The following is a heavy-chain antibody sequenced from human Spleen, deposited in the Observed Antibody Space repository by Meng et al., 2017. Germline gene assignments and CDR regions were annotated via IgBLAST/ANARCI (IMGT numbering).Heavy chain of an antibody. Sequence: SETLSLTCAVSGYSITGSYNWGWIRQSPGKGLEWIGSIYQSGSTYYNPSLKSRVTMSADTSKNQFSLKLTSVTAADTAVYYCARHFFGGSPIFDSWARERWSPSPQ. J-gene: IGHJ4*02. CDR3: ARHFFGGSPIFDS. CDR2: IYQSGST. CDR1: GYSITGSYN. D-gene: IGHD3-3*01. V-gene: IGHV4-38-2*01.